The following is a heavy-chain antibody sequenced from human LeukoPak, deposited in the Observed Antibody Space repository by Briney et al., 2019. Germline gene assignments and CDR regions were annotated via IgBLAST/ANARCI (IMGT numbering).Heavy chain of an antibody. Sequence: GGSLRLSCAASGFPFSSYSMNWVRQAPGEGLEWVSYISSSRTTSYADSVKGRFTISGDNAKNSLYLQMNSLRAEDTAVYYCAELGITMIGGVWGKGTTVTISS. D-gene: IGHD3-10*02. CDR3: AELGITMIGGV. V-gene: IGHV3-48*01. CDR1: GFPFSSYS. J-gene: IGHJ6*04. CDR2: ISSSRTT.